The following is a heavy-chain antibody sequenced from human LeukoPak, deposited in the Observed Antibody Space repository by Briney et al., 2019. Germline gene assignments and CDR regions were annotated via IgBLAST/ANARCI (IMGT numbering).Heavy chain of an antibody. Sequence: AGGSLRLSCAASGFTFSYFLMHWVRQAPGKGLEWVSLIYDDGSVTRYADSVKGRLTISRDNAKNTLYLHMNSLRAEDTAVYFCAKDQSGSIDYWGQGTLVTVSS. CDR1: GFTFSYFL. CDR3: AKDQSGSIDY. V-gene: IGHV3-74*01. J-gene: IGHJ4*02. D-gene: IGHD3-3*01. CDR2: IYDDGSVT.